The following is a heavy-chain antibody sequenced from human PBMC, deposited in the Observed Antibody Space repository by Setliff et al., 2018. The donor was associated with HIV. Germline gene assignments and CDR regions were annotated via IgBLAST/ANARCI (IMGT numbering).Heavy chain of an antibody. CDR3: ARQEPFGGTPEGDY. Sequence: PSETLSLTCSVSGDSISSSSYYWGWIRQPPGKGLEWIGNIYYGGTTYYSPSLKSRVTISVDASKNQVSLNLISVTAADTAVYYCARQEPFGGTPEGDYWGPGTLVTVSS. CDR2: IYYGGTT. CDR1: GDSISSSSYY. J-gene: IGHJ4*01. D-gene: IGHD2-15*01. V-gene: IGHV4-39*01.